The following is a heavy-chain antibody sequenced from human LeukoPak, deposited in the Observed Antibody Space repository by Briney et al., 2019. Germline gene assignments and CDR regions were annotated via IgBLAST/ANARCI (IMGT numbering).Heavy chain of an antibody. CDR2: ISGSGSTM. J-gene: IGHJ4*02. CDR1: GFTFSSYE. V-gene: IGHV3-48*03. CDR3: AKGSYFYSSDY. D-gene: IGHD2-21*01. Sequence: GGSLRLSCAASGFTFSSYEMNWVRQAPGKGLEWVSYISGSGSTMYYADSVKGRFTISRDYAKNSLYLQMNSLRAEDTAVYYCAKGSYFYSSDYWGQGTLVTVSS.